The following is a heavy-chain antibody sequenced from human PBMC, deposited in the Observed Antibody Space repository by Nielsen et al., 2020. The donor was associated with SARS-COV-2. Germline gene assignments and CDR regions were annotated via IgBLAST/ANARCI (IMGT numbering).Heavy chain of an antibody. CDR2: ISWNSGSI. D-gene: IGHD3-10*01. Sequence: SLKISCAASGFTFDDYAMHWVRQAPGKGLEWVSGISWNSGSIGYADSVKGRFTISRDNAKNSLYLQMNSLRAEDTALYYCATLGEVGHYYYGMDVWGQGTTVTVSS. CDR3: ATLGEVGHYYYGMDV. J-gene: IGHJ6*02. CDR1: GFTFDDYA. V-gene: IGHV3-9*01.